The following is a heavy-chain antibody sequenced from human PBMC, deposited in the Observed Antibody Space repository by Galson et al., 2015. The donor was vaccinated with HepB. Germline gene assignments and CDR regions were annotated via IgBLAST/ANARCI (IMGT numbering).Heavy chain of an antibody. CDR3: ARQDYYGSGTYPPWYGLDV. CDR2: IIPASGAA. Sequence: SVKVSCKASGGNFNNFAITWVRKAPGQGLEWVGRIIPASGAAIYAQKFQGRLTISADKSTGTAYMDLTNLRSEDTAVYYCARQDYYGSGTYPPWYGLDVWGQGTTVTVSS. D-gene: IGHD3-10*01. V-gene: IGHV1-69*06. J-gene: IGHJ6*02. CDR1: GGNFNNFA.